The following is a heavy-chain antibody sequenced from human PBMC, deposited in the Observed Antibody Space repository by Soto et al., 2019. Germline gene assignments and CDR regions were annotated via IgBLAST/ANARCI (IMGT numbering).Heavy chain of an antibody. J-gene: IGHJ6*03. CDR2: IYYSGST. V-gene: IGHV4-59*08. D-gene: IGHD2-2*01. CDR3: AGPRVVPAAVYYYYMDV. Sequence: SETLSLTCTVSGGSISSYYWSWIRQPPGKGLEWIGYIYYSGSTNYNPSLKSRVTISVDTSKNQFSLKLSSVTAADTAVYYCAGPRVVPAAVYYYYMDVWGKGTTVTVSS. CDR1: GGSISSYY.